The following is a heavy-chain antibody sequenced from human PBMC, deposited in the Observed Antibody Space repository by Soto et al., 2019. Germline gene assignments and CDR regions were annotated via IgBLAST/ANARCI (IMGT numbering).Heavy chain of an antibody. CDR1: GFTFSSFE. CDR2: ISNSGRII. V-gene: IGHV3-48*03. D-gene: IGHD6-6*01. J-gene: IGHJ4*02. Sequence: GSLRLSCAASGFTFSSFEMNWVRQAPGKGLEWVSYISNSGRIIYYADSVKGRFTISRDDAKNSLYLQMNSLRAEDTAVYYCAREWGTSIAAAFDYWGQGTLVTVSS. CDR3: AREWGTSIAAAFDY.